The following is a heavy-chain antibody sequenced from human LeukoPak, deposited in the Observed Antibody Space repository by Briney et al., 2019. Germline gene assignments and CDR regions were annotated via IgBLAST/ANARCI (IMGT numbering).Heavy chain of an antibody. CDR3: ARSGKTGAFDI. D-gene: IGHD3-10*01. Sequence: GGSLRLSCAASGFTFDDYAMHWVRQAPGKGLEWVPGISWNSGSIGYADSVKGRFTISRDSAKNTLYLQMNSLRAEDTAVYYCARSGKTGAFDIWGQGTMVTVSS. CDR2: ISWNSGSI. J-gene: IGHJ3*02. CDR1: GFTFDDYA. V-gene: IGHV3-9*01.